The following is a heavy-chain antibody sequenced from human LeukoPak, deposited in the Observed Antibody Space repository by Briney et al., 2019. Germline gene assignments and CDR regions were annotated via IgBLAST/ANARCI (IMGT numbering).Heavy chain of an antibody. CDR2: ISGSGGST. D-gene: IGHD3-10*01. Sequence: SAISGSGGSTYYADSVKGRFTISRDNSKNTLYLQMNSLRAEDTAVYYCAKGFPGSGSYYDYWGQGTLVTVSS. J-gene: IGHJ4*02. V-gene: IGHV3-23*01. CDR3: AKGFPGSGSYYDY.